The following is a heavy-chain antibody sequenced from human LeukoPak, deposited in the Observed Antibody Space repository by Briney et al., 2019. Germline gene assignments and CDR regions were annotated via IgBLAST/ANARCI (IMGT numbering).Heavy chain of an antibody. CDR3: ARDPLGYCSGGSCYYYYMDV. V-gene: IGHV3-33*01. J-gene: IGHJ6*03. D-gene: IGHD2-15*01. CDR1: GFTFSSYG. CDR2: IWYDGSNK. Sequence: PGGSLRLSCAASGFTFSSYGMHWVRQAPGKGLEWVAVIWYDGSNKYYADSVKGRFTISRDNSKNTLYLQMNSLRDEDTAVYYCARDPLGYCSGGSCYYYYMDVWGKGTTVTVSS.